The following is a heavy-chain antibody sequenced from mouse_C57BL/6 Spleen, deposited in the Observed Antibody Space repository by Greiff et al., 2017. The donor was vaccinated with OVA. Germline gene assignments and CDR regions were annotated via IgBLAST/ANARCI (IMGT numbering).Heavy chain of an antibody. CDR2: IYPGDGDT. Sequence: QVHVKQSGPELVKPGASVKISCKASGYAFSSSWMNWVKQRPGKGLEWIGRIYPGDGDTNYNGKFKGKATLTADKSSSTAYMQLSSLTSEDSAVYFCARSGTGPFAYWGQGTLVTVSA. CDR3: ARSGTGPFAY. V-gene: IGHV1-82*01. D-gene: IGHD4-1*01. J-gene: IGHJ3*01. CDR1: GYAFSSSW.